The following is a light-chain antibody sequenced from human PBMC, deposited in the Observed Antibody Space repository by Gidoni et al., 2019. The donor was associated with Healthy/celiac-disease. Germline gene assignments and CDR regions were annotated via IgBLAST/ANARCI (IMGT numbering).Light chain of an antibody. V-gene: IGLV3-25*03. J-gene: IGLJ3*02. Sequence: SSELTQPPSVSVSPGQTARITCPGDALPKQYAYWYQQKPGQAPALVIYKDSERPSGIPERFSGSSSGTTVTLTIGGVQAEDEADYYCQSADSSGPWVFGGGTKLTVL. CDR2: KDS. CDR1: ALPKQY. CDR3: QSADSSGPWV.